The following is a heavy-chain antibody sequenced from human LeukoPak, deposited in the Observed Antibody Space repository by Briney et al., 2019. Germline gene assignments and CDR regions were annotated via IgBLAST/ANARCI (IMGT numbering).Heavy chain of an antibody. CDR2: ISTSGRTI. CDR1: GFTFSSYE. V-gene: IGHV3-48*03. CDR3: ARSGGYYDY. D-gene: IGHD4-23*01. Sequence: GGSLGLSCAASGFTFSSYEMNWVRQAPGKGLEWISYISTSGRTIYYADSVKGRFTVSRDNAKNSLYLQMNSLRAEDTAVYYCARSGGYYDYWGQGTLVSVSS. J-gene: IGHJ4*02.